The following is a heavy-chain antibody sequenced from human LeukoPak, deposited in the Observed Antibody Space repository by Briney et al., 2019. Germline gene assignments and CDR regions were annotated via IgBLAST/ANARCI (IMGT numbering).Heavy chain of an antibody. CDR3: ARDPQRWYRYGNQESFYN. Sequence: GGSLRLSCAASGFTFSSYSMNWVRQAPGKGLEWVSSISSSSSYIYYADSVKGRFTISRDNAKNSLYLQMNSLRAEDTAVYYCARDPQRWYRYGNQESFYNRGQGTNGH. D-gene: IGHD5-18*01. V-gene: IGHV3-21*01. CDR2: ISSSSSYI. CDR1: GFTFSSYS. J-gene: IGHJ3*02.